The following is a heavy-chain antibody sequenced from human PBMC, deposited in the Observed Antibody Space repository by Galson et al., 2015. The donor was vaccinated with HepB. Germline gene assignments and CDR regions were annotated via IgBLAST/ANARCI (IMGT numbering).Heavy chain of an antibody. CDR3: AREKGGSYYFDY. V-gene: IGHV1-18*01. J-gene: IGHJ4*02. Sequence: SVKVSCKASGYRFNIYGITWARQAPGQGLEWMGWINAYNGNTDYAQKLQGRVTMTTDTSTNTAYMELRSLRSDDTAVYYCAREKGGSYYFDYWGQGSLVTVSS. CDR2: INAYNGNT. D-gene: IGHD1-26*01. CDR1: GYRFNIYG.